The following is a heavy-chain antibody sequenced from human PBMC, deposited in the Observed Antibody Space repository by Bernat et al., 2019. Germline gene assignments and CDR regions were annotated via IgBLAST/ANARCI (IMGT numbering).Heavy chain of an antibody. V-gene: IGHV1-2*04. J-gene: IGHJ5*02. Sequence: QVQLVQSGAEVKKPGASVKVSCKASGYTFTGYYMHWVRQAPGQGLEWMGWINPNSGGTNYAQKFQGWVPITRDTSISTAYMELSRLRSDDTAVYYCARSGDYLPRTNWFDPWGQGTLVTVSS. CDR1: GYTFTGYY. CDR3: ARSGDYLPRTNWFDP. CDR2: INPNSGGT. D-gene: IGHD2-21*02.